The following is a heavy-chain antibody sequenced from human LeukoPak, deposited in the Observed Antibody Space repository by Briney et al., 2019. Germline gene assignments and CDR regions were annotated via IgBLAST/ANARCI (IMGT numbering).Heavy chain of an antibody. J-gene: IGHJ4*02. CDR1: GYTFTGYY. CDR2: INPNSGGT. CDR3: AREDYGSGSYNFDY. Sequence: ASVKVSCKSSGYTFTGYYMHWVRQAPGQGLEWMGWINPNSGGTNYAQKFQGRVTMTRDTSISTAYMELSRLRSDDTAVYYCAREDYGSGSYNFDYWGQGTVVTVSS. V-gene: IGHV1-2*02. D-gene: IGHD3-10*01.